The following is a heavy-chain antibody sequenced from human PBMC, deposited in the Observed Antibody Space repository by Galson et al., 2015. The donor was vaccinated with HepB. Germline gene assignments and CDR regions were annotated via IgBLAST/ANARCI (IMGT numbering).Heavy chain of an antibody. J-gene: IGHJ2*01. V-gene: IGHV6-1*01. CDR1: GDSVSSNSAA. CDR3: ARGVWQWLVGRLGWYFDL. CDR2: TYYRSKRYN. Sequence: CAISGDSVSSNSAAWNWIRQSPSRGLEWLGRTYYRSKRYNDYAVSVKSRITINPDTSKNQFSLQLNSVTPEDTAVYYCARGVWQWLVGRLGWYFDLWGRGTLVTVSS. D-gene: IGHD6-19*01.